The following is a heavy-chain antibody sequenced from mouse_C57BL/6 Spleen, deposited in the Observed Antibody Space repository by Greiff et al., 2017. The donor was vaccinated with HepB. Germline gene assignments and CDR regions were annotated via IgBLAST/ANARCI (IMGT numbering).Heavy chain of an antibody. V-gene: IGHV1-26*01. CDR1: GYTFTDYY. D-gene: IGHD1-1*01. CDR2: INPNNGGT. Sequence: EVQLQQSGPELVKPGASVKISCKASGYTFTDYYMNWVKQSHGKSLEWIGDINPNNGGTSYNQKFKGKATLTVDKSSSTAYMELRSLTSEDSAVYYCARKLRYPFDYWGQGTTLTVSS. J-gene: IGHJ2*01. CDR3: ARKLRYPFDY.